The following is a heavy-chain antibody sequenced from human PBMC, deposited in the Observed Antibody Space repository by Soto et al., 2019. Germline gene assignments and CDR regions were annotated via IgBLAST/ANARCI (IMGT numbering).Heavy chain of an antibody. CDR3: ARRRYGDY. D-gene: IGHD1-1*01. CDR1: GYACTSYA. Sequence: QVHLVQCGAEVKKPGASVKVSCKASGYACTSYAITWVRQAPGQGLEWMGWISAHNGNTDYAQKLQGRVIVTRDSSTCTAYMELRSLRSDDTAVYYCARRRYGDYWGQGALVTVSS. J-gene: IGHJ4*02. CDR2: ISAHNGNT. V-gene: IGHV1-18*01.